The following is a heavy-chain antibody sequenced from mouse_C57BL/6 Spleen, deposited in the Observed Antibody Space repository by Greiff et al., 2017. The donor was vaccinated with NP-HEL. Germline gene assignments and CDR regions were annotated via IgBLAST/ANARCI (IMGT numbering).Heavy chain of an antibody. Sequence: VQLQQPGAELVMPGASVKLSCKASGYTFTSYWMHWVKQRPGQGLEWIGEIDPSDSYTNYNQKFKGKSTLTVDKSSSTAYMQLSSLTSEDSAVYYCARRWYYGSSLFDYWGQGTTLTVSS. D-gene: IGHD1-1*01. CDR1: GYTFTSYW. J-gene: IGHJ2*01. CDR3: ARRWYYGSSLFDY. V-gene: IGHV1-69*01. CDR2: IDPSDSYT.